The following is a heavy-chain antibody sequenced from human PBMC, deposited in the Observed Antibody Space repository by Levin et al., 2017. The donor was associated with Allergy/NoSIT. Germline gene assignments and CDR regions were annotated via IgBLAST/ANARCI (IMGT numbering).Heavy chain of an antibody. J-gene: IGHJ6*02. CDR2: INPNSGGT. CDR3: ARDPIQLWLDYYGMDV. D-gene: IGHD5-18*01. CDR1: GYTFTGYY. V-gene: IGHV1-2*06. Sequence: ASVKVSCKASGYTFTGYYMHWVRQAPGQGLEWMGRINPNSGGTNYAQKFQGRVTMTRDTSISTAYMELSRLRSDDTAVYYCARDPIQLWLDYYGMDVWGQGTTVTVSS.